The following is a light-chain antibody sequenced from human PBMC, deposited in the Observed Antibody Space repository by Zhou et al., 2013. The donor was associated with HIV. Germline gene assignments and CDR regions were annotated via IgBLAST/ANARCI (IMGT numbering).Light chain of an antibody. CDR1: QGISKW. CDR3: QQAASFPRT. V-gene: IGKV1D-12*01. J-gene: IGKJ1*01. Sequence: DIQMTQSPSSVSASVGDRITITCRASQGISKWLAWYQQKPGKAPKLLIYGASSLQSGVPSRFSGSGFGTDFTLTINRLHPEDFATYYCQQAASFPRTFGQGTKVEIK. CDR2: GAS.